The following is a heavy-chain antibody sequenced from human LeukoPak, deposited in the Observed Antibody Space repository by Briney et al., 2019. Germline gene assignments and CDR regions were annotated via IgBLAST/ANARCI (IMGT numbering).Heavy chain of an antibody. CDR1: GFHFSDYY. D-gene: IGHD3-9*01. CDR2: ISSSSSYT. Sequence: GGPLRLSCAASGFHFSDYYMRWIRQAPGKGLEWVSYISSSSSYTNYADSVKGRFTISRDNAKNSLYLQMNSLRAEDTAVYYCARVGGAIHDIVTGIYFDYWGQGTLVTVSS. V-gene: IGHV3-11*06. J-gene: IGHJ4*02. CDR3: ARVGGAIHDIVTGIYFDY.